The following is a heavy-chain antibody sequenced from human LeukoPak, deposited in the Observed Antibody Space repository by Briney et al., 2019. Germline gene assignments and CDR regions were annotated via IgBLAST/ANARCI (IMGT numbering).Heavy chain of an antibody. D-gene: IGHD3-10*01. Sequence: GASVKVSCKASGYTFTSYDINWVRQATGQGLGCMGWMNPNSGNTGYAQKFQGRVTMTRNTSISTAYMELSSLRSEDTAVYYCARASMVRGVIISYWFDPWGQGTLVTVSS. CDR3: ARASMVRGVIISYWFDP. V-gene: IGHV1-8*01. J-gene: IGHJ5*02. CDR2: MNPNSGNT. CDR1: GYTFTSYD.